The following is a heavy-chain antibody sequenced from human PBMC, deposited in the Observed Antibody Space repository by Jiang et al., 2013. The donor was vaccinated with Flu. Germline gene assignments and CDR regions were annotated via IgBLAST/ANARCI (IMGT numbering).Heavy chain of an antibody. CDR3: GPDDDFWSGYSPRDY. CDR2: IRSKAYGGTT. J-gene: IGHJ4*02. D-gene: IGHD3-3*01. CDR1: GFTFGDYA. Sequence: VQLVESGGGLVQPGRSLRLSCTASGFTFGDYAMSWFRQAPGKGLEWVGFIRSKAYGGTTEYAASVKGRFTISRDDSKSIAYLQMNSLKTEDTAVYYCGPDDDFWSGYSPRDYWGQGTLVTVSS. V-gene: IGHV3-49*03.